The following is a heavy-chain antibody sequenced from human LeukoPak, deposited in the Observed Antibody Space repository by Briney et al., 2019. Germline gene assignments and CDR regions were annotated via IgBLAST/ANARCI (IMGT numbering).Heavy chain of an antibody. CDR3: ARWVGGPAGINYYGMDV. J-gene: IGHJ6*02. V-gene: IGHV1-46*01. Sequence: ASVKVSCKASGYTFTSYYMQWVRQAPGQGFEWTGIINPSGGSTSYAQKFQGRVNMTRDTSTSTVYMELSSLRSEDTAVYYCARWVGGPAGINYYGMDVWGQGTTVTVSS. CDR1: GYTFTSYY. CDR2: INPSGGST. D-gene: IGHD2-2*01.